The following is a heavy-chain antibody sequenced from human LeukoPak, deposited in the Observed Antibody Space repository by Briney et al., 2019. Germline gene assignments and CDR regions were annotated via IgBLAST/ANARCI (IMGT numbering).Heavy chain of an antibody. D-gene: IGHD3-16*02. CDR2: INPNSGGT. CDR1: GYTFTGYY. J-gene: IGHJ4*02. CDR3: AREVRRIMITFGGVILDPYYFDY. Sequence: ASVKVSCKASGYTFTGYYMHWVRQAPGQGLEWMGWINPNSGGTNYAQKFQGRVTMTSDTSISTAYMELSRLRSDDTAVYYCAREVRRIMITFGGVILDPYYFDYWGQGTLVTVSS. V-gene: IGHV1-2*02.